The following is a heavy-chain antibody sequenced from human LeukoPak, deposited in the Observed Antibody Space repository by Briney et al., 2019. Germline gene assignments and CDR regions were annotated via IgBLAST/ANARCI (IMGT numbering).Heavy chain of an antibody. D-gene: IGHD3-16*01. CDR2: IWYDGSNK. CDR1: GFTFSSYG. Sequence: GGSLRLSCAASGFTFSSYGMHWVCQAPGKGLEWVAVIWYDGSNKYYADSVKGRFTISRDNSKNTLYLQMNSLRAEDTAVYYCARDFGSYDYSHYYYGMDVWGQGTTVTVSS. V-gene: IGHV3-33*01. J-gene: IGHJ6*02. CDR3: ARDFGSYDYSHYYYGMDV.